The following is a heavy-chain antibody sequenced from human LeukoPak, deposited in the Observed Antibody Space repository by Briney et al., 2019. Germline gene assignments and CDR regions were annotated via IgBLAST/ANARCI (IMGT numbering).Heavy chain of an antibody. J-gene: IGHJ6*03. CDR3: ARDATYESSGYYYSYMDV. CDR2: IIPIFGTA. D-gene: IGHD5-12*01. V-gene: IGHV1-69*05. CDR1: GGTFSSYA. Sequence: ASVKVSCKASGGTFSSYAISWVRQAPGQGLEWMGRIIPIFGTANYAQKFQGRVTITTDESTSTAYMELSSLRSEDTAVYYCARDATYESSGYYYSYMDVGGKGPTVTVPS.